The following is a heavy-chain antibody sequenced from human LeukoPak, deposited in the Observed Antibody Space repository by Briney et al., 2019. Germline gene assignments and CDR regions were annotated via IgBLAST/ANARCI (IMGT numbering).Heavy chain of an antibody. J-gene: IGHJ6*03. CDR2: ISAYNGNT. D-gene: IGHD3-3*01. Sequence: ASVKVSCKASGYTFTSYGISWVRQAPGQGLEWMGWISAYNGNTNYAQKLQGRVTMTTDTSTSTAHMELRSLRSDDTAVYYCASGSITIFGVVSTYMDVWGKGTTVTVSS. CDR1: GYTFTSYG. CDR3: ASGSITIFGVVSTYMDV. V-gene: IGHV1-18*01.